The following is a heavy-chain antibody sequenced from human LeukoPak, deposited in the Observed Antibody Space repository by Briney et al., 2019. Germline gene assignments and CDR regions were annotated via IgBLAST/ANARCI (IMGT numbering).Heavy chain of an antibody. CDR2: IYYSGST. CDR3: ARGGGSGYDYTYYYYYMDV. CDR1: GGSISSGGYY. J-gene: IGHJ6*03. Sequence: SETLSLTCTVSGGSISSGGYYWSWIRQHPGKGLEWIGYIYYSGSTYYNPSLKSRVTISVDTSKNQFSLKLSSVTAADTAVYYCARGGGSGYDYTYYYYYMDVWGKGTTVTVSS. D-gene: IGHD5-12*01. V-gene: IGHV4-31*03.